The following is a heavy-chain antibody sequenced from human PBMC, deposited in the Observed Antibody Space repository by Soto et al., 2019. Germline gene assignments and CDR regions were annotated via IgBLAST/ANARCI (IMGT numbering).Heavy chain of an antibody. J-gene: IGHJ4*02. Sequence: EVQVLESGGGLAQPGGSLRLSCATSGFTFSSNGMSWVHQAPGKGLDWVSGISGSGRNTYYADSVKGRFTISRDNSKNTLFLQMNSLRVEDTAVYYCAKNGLSDSPSAIDSWGQGTLVTVSS. D-gene: IGHD2-8*01. CDR2: ISGSGRNT. CDR1: GFTFSSNG. V-gene: IGHV3-23*01. CDR3: AKNGLSDSPSAIDS.